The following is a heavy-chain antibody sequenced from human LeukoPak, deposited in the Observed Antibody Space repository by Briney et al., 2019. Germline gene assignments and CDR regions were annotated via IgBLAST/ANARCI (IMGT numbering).Heavy chain of an antibody. CDR3: ARDHVRFIRRRNNVFDI. CDR1: GGSIRSSAAY. V-gene: IGHV4-39*07. J-gene: IGHJ3*02. D-gene: IGHD1-14*01. Sequence: SETLSLTCSVSGGSIRSSAAYWGFVRHTPGKGLEWMGSIYYTGSSHYNPSLKRRVTISVDTSKNQFSLKLSSVTAADTAVYYCARDHVRFIRRRNNVFDIWGQGTMVTVSS. CDR2: IYYTGSS.